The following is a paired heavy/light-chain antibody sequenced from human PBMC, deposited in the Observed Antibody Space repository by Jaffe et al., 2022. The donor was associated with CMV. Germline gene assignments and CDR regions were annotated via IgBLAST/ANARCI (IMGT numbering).Light chain of an antibody. CDR2: QAS. Sequence: DVQMTQSPSTLSASVGDRVTITCRASQSISSWLAWYQHKPGKAPKLLIYQASSLQSGVPSRFSGSGSGTEFTLTISSLQPDDFATYYCQQFHSYRTFGGGTKVAIK. J-gene: IGKJ4*01. CDR3: QQFHSYRT. V-gene: IGKV1-5*03. CDR1: QSISSW.
Heavy chain of an antibody. CDR1: GFTFSNVW. CDR3: ITEGGRGWYGYFDF. CDR2: IKSKTDGGTT. D-gene: IGHD6-19*01. Sequence: EVQLVQSGGGLVNPGGSLRLSCAASGFTFSNVWMSWVRQAPGKGLEWVGRIKSKTDGGTTDYAAPVKGRFTISRDDSKYILYLQMDSLKTEDTAVYYCITEGGRGWYGYFDFWGQGILVTVSS. V-gene: IGHV3-15*01. J-gene: IGHJ4*02.